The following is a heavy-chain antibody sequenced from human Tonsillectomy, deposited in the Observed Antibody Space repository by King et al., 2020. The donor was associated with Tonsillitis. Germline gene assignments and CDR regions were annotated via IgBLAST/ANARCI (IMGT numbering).Heavy chain of an antibody. J-gene: IGHJ4*02. CDR2: IYYSGGT. V-gene: IGHV4-39*01. Sequence: LQLQESGPGLVKPSETLSLTCTVSGGASSRSDYYWGWIRQTPGKGLEWIGRIYYSGGTYYNPSLKSRVTISVDTSKNQFSLKLGSVTAANTAVYYCARHWYYFDYWGQGTLVTVSS. CDR1: GGASSRSDYY. CDR3: ARHWYYFDY.